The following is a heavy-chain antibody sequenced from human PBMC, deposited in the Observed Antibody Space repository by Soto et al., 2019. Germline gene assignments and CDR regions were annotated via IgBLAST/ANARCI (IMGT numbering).Heavy chain of an antibody. CDR3: AHRWERGGNGYNYFDY. CDR1: GFSLPTTEVG. Sequence: QITLKESGPPLVKPTKPLTLTCTFSGFSLPTTEVGVGWIRQPPGKALEWLALIYWDDDKRYSPSLEDSLTITKDTSKNHVVLSMTNMDPVDTATYYCAHRWERGGNGYNYFDYWGQGTLVTVSS. J-gene: IGHJ4*02. CDR2: IYWDDDK. V-gene: IGHV2-5*02. D-gene: IGHD5-12*01.